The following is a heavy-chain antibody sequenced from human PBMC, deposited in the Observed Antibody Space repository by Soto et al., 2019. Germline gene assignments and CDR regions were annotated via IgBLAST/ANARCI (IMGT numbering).Heavy chain of an antibody. V-gene: IGHV3-23*01. D-gene: IGHD3-16*02. CDR1: GFTFSSYA. J-gene: IGHJ6*02. CDR2: ISGSGGST. Sequence: QPGGSLRLSCAASGFTFSSYAMSWVRQAPGKGLEWVSAISGSGGSTYYADSVKGRFTISRDNSKNTLYLQMNSLRAEDTAVYYCAKPRSWNYYYGMDVWGQGTTVTVSS. CDR3: AKPRSWNYYYGMDV.